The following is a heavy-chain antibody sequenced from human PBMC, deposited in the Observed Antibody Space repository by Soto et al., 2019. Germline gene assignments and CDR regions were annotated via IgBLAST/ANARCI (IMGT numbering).Heavy chain of an antibody. CDR2: INHSGSS. Sequence: SETLSLTCAVYGGSFSGYYWSWIRQPPGKGLEWIGEINHSGSSNYNPSLKSRVTVSVDTSKNQFSLKLSSVTAADTAVYYCARGGIIMVRGRHWFDPWGQGTLVTSPQ. V-gene: IGHV4-34*01. CDR3: ARGGIIMVRGRHWFDP. CDR1: GGSFSGYY. J-gene: IGHJ5*02. D-gene: IGHD3-10*01.